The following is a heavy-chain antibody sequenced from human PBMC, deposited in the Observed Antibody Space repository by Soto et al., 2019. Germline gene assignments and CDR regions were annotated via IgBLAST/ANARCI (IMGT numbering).Heavy chain of an antibody. CDR2: IIPIFGTA. J-gene: IGHJ6*02. CDR1: GGTFSSYA. V-gene: IGHV1-69*12. CDR3: ARACHAVTTNEYYYYGMDV. Sequence: QVQLVQSGAEVKKPGSSVKVSCKASGGTFSSYAISWVRQAPGQGLEWMGGIIPIFGTANYAQKFQGRVTITEDEPTSTAYMELSSLRSEDTAVYYCARACHAVTTNEYYYYGMDVWGQGTTVTVSS. D-gene: IGHD4-17*01.